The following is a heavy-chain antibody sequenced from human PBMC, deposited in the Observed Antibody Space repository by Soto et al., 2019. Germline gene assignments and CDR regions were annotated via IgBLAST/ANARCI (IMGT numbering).Heavy chain of an antibody. Sequence: ASVKVSCKASGYTFTSYDINWVRQATGQGLEWMGWMNPNSGNTGYAQKFQGRVTMTRNTSISTAYMELSSLRSEDTAVYYCARGREGDYASDYRGQGTLVTVSS. J-gene: IGHJ4*02. CDR1: GYTFTSYD. CDR3: ARGREGDYASDY. D-gene: IGHD4-17*01. CDR2: MNPNSGNT. V-gene: IGHV1-8*01.